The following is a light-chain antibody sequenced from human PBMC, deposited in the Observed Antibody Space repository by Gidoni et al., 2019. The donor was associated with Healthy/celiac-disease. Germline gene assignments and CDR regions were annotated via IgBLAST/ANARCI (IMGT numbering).Light chain of an antibody. CDR2: KAS. J-gene: IGKJ1*01. CDR3: QQYNSYSRT. V-gene: IGKV1-5*03. CDR1: QSIRSG. Sequence: DIPMTQSPSPLSPSVGDRVTITCRASQSIRSGFAWYQQKPGKAPKLLIYKASSLESGVPSRFSGSGSGTEFTLTISSLQPDDFATYYCQQYNSYSRTFGQGTKVEIK.